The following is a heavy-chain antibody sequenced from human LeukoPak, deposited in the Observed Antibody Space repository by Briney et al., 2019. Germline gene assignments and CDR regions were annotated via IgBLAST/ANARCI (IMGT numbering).Heavy chain of an antibody. J-gene: IGHJ4*02. CDR1: GYTFTSYD. CDR3: ARVRRAVVVPAAKTYYSDY. D-gene: IGHD2-2*01. Sequence: ASVKVSCKASGYTFTSYDINWVRQGTGQGLEWMGWMNPYSGNTGYAQKFQGGVTITRNTSISTAYMELSSLRSEDTAVYYCARVRRAVVVPAAKTYYSDYWGQGTLVTVSS. CDR2: MNPYSGNT. V-gene: IGHV1-8*03.